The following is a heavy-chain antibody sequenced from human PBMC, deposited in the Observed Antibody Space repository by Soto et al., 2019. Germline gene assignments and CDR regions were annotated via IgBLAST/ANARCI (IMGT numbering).Heavy chain of an antibody. J-gene: IGHJ4*02. V-gene: IGHV3-30*18. Sequence: QEQLVESGGGVVQPGRSLRLSCAASGFTLNTYGMHWVRQAPGKGLEWVAVISYDGSDKYYADSVKGRFIISRDNSKNTLYLQMNSLRAEDTAIYYCAKSPNFYCSSPNCYKFYFDFWGQGALVTVSS. D-gene: IGHD2-2*02. CDR1: GFTLNTYG. CDR3: AKSPNFYCSSPNCYKFYFDF. CDR2: ISYDGSDK.